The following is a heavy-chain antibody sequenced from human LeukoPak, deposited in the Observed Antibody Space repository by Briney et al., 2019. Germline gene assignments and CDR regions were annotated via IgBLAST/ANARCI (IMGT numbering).Heavy chain of an antibody. J-gene: IGHJ4*02. CDR2: TDYRSKGYT. Sequence: SQTLSLTCAISGDSVSSNSAAWNWIRQSPSRGLEWLGRTDYRSKGYTDYEVSVKSRITINSDTSKNQFSMQLNSVTPEDTAVYYCARGAVAHFDYWGQGTLVTVSS. D-gene: IGHD6-19*01. CDR3: ARGAVAHFDY. V-gene: IGHV6-1*01. CDR1: GDSVSSNSAA.